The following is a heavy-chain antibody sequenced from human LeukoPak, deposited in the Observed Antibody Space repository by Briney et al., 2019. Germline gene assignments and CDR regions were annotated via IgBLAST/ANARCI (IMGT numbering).Heavy chain of an antibody. CDR2: IIPVLGIP. J-gene: IGHJ2*01. CDR3: ARLPGRAVAGHPYWYLDL. D-gene: IGHD6-19*01. CDR1: GGTFSSDA. Sequence: SVKVSCKASGGTFSSDAITWVRQAPGQGLEWMGRIIPVLGIPNYAQKFQGRVTITANKASSTAYMELSSLRSEDTAVYFCARLPGRAVAGHPYWYLDLWGRGTLVTVSS. V-gene: IGHV1-69*04.